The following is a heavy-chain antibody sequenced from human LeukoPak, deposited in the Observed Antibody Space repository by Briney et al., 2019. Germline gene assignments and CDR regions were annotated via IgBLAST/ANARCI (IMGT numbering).Heavy chain of an antibody. Sequence: TLSLTCTVSGGSISSYYWSWIRQPPGKGLEWIGYIYYSGSTNYNPSLKSRVTISVDTSKNQFSLKLSSVTAADTAVYYCARTPDTVAVFDYWGQGTLVIVSS. CDR1: GGSISSYY. V-gene: IGHV4-59*01. CDR3: ARTPDTVAVFDY. D-gene: IGHD4-23*01. J-gene: IGHJ4*02. CDR2: IYYSGST.